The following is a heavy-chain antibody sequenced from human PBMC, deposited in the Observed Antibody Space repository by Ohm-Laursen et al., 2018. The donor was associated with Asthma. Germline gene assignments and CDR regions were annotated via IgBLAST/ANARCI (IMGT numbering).Heavy chain of an antibody. Sequence: SLRLSCSASKFTFSNHWMNWVRQAPGKGLEWVANINPDGRETRHVDSVKGRFTISRDNAKDSLSLQMTSLRVEDTAVYYCAREWGGMDVWGPGATVTVSS. V-gene: IGHV3-7*01. D-gene: IGHD1-26*01. J-gene: IGHJ6*02. CDR2: INPDGRET. CDR1: KFTFSNHW. CDR3: AREWGGMDV.